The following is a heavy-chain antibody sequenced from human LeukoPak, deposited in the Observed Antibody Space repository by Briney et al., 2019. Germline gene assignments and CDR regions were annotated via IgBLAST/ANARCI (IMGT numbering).Heavy chain of an antibody. CDR2: IYYSGST. CDR1: GGSISSGGYY. Sequence: SQTLSLTCTVSGGSISSGGYYWSWIRQHPGKGLEWIGYIYYSGSTNYNPSLKIRVSISVDTFKNQFSLKLSSVTAANTAVYYCAREIQTNCSGGNCYFYYFDYWGQGTLVTVSS. CDR3: AREIQTNCSGGNCYFYYFDY. D-gene: IGHD2-15*01. J-gene: IGHJ4*02. V-gene: IGHV4-31*03.